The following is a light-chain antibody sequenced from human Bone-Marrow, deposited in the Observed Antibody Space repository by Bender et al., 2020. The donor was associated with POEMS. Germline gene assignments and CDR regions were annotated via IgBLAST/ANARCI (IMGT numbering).Light chain of an antibody. CDR2: EVN. CDR3: CSYADSSTLV. Sequence: QSALTQPASVSGSPGQSITISCTGTSSDVGGYNYVSWYQQHPGKAPELMIYEVNKRPSGVSNRFSGSKSGNTASLTISGLQAEDEADFYCCSYADSSTLVLGTGTKVTVL. CDR1: SSDVGGYNY. J-gene: IGLJ1*01. V-gene: IGLV2-23*02.